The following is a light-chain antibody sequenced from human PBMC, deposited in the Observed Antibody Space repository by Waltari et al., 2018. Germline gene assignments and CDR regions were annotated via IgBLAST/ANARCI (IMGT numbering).Light chain of an antibody. Sequence: QSALTQPASVSGSPGQAITISCTGRSIDVETYDFVSWYQRHPGKVPKLIIYDVNIRPSGVPDRFSGSKSGNTASLTISGLQAEDEAIYYCNSYTGSNTVVFGGGTKLTVL. CDR1: SIDVETYDF. J-gene: IGLJ2*01. CDR2: DVN. V-gene: IGLV2-14*03. CDR3: NSYTGSNTVV.